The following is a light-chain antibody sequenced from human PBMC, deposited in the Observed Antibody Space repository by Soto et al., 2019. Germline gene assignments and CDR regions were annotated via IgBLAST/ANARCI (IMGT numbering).Light chain of an antibody. Sequence: DIQMTQSPSSLSASVGDRVTITCRASQGISNYLAWYQQKPGQVPKLLIYAASTLQSGGPSRFSGSGSGTDFTLTISSLQPEDVATYYCQKYYSAPFTFGPGTKVDIK. V-gene: IGKV1-27*01. CDR3: QKYYSAPFT. J-gene: IGKJ3*01. CDR2: AAS. CDR1: QGISNY.